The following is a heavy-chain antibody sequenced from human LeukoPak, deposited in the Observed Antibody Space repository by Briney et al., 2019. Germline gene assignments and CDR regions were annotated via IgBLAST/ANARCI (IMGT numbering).Heavy chain of an antibody. Sequence: GGSLRLSCAASGFTFSNAWMSWVRQAPGKGLEWVRRIKSKTDGGTTDYAAPVKGRFTISRDDSKNTLYLQMNSLKTEDTAVYYCTTGLGDGEYYFDYWGQGTLVTVSS. CDR3: TTGLGDGEYYFDY. V-gene: IGHV3-15*01. D-gene: IGHD3-10*01. CDR1: GFTFSNAW. J-gene: IGHJ4*02. CDR2: IKSKTDGGTT.